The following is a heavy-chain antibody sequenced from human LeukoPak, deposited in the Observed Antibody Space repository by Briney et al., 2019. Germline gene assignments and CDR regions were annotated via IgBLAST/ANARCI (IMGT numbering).Heavy chain of an antibody. CDR3: ARGSSGYCLMAFTFDI. CDR1: GDSIASSTFY. J-gene: IGHJ3*02. CDR2: LYYSGST. Sequence: SETLSLTCTVSGDSIASSTFYWGWIRQPPGKGLEWIGSLYYSGSTSYNPSLKSRVTISVDTSKNQFSLKLSSLTAADTAVYYCARGSSGYCLMAFTFDIWGQGTMVTVSS. V-gene: IGHV4-39*07. D-gene: IGHD3-22*01.